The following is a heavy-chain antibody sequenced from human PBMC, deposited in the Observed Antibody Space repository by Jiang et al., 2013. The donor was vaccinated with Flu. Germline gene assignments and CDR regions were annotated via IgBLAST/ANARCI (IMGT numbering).Heavy chain of an antibody. CDR3: ARGLPGWAPYVSLTMVQGNGAFDI. CDR2: INHSGST. V-gene: IGHV4-34*01. Sequence: EWIGEINHSGSTNYNPSLKSRVTISVDTSKNQFSLKLSSVTAADTAVYYCARGLPGWAPYVSLTMVQGNGAFDIWGQGTMVTVSS. J-gene: IGHJ3*02. D-gene: IGHD3-10*01.